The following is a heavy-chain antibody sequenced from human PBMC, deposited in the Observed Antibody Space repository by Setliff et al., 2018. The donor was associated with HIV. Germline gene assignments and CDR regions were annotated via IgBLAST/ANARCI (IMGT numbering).Heavy chain of an antibody. CDR1: GGSINSRSYY. Sequence: PSETLSLTCTVSGGSINSRSYYWAWIRQPPGKGLEWVASIYFSGTPYYNPSLKNRVTISVDTSKNHFSLKPSSVTAADTAVYYCARRGMWSYETGGNPTATFDYWGQGVLVTVSS. CDR3: ARRGMWSYETGGNPTATFDY. D-gene: IGHD2-8*02. J-gene: IGHJ4*02. V-gene: IGHV4-39*01. CDR2: IYFSGTP.